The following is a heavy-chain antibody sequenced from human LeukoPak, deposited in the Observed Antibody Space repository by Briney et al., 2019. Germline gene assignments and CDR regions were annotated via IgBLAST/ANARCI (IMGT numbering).Heavy chain of an antibody. CDR1: GGTFSSYA. J-gene: IGHJ4*02. CDR2: IIPIFGTA. Sequence: ASVKVSCKASGGTFSSYAISWVRQAPGQGLEWMGGIIPIFGTANYAQKFQGRVTITADESTSTANMELSSLRSEDTAVYYCARTTVTTESGFGYWGQGTLVTVSS. CDR3: ARTTVTTESGFGY. D-gene: IGHD4-17*01. V-gene: IGHV1-69*13.